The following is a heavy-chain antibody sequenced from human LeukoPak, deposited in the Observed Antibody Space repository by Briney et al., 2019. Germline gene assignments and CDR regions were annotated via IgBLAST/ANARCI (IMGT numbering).Heavy chain of an antibody. V-gene: IGHV3-49*04. CDR1: GFTFGDYG. Sequence: GRSLRLSCTASGFTFGDYGMSWVRQAPGKGLEWVGFIRSKAYGGTTECAASVKGRFTISRDDFKSIAYLQVNSLKTEDTAVYYCTGSFGELSFFAYWGQGTLVTVSS. CDR3: TGSFGELSFFAY. J-gene: IGHJ4*02. D-gene: IGHD3-10*01. CDR2: IRSKAYGGTT.